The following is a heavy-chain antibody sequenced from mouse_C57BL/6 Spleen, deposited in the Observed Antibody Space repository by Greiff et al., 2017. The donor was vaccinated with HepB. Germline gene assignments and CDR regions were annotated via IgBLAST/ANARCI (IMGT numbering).Heavy chain of an antibody. CDR3: ARGITTVVVYYAMDY. CDR1: GYTFTSYW. Sequence: QVQLQQPGTELVKPGASVKLSCKASGYTFTSYWMHWVKQRPGQGLEWIGNINPSNGGTNYNEKFKSKATLTVDKSSSTAYMQLSSLTSEDSAVYYCARGITTVVVYYAMDYWGQGTSVTVSS. V-gene: IGHV1-53*01. J-gene: IGHJ4*01. D-gene: IGHD1-1*01. CDR2: INPSNGGT.